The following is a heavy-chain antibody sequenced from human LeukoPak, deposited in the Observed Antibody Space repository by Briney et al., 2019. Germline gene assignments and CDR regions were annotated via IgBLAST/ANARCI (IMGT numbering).Heavy chain of an antibody. CDR3: ARVGDSSGYYRLDY. V-gene: IGHV4-59*01. J-gene: IGHJ4*02. CDR2: IYYSGST. Sequence: SETLSLTCTVSGGSISSYYWSWLRQPPGKGLEWIGYIYYSGSTNYNPSLKSRVTISVDTSKNQFSLKLSSVTAADTAVYYCARVGDSSGYYRLDYWGQGTLVTVSS. D-gene: IGHD3-22*01. CDR1: GGSISSYY.